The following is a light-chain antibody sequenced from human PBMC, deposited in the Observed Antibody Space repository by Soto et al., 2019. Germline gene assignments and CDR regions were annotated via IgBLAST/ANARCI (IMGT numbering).Light chain of an antibody. CDR2: GNS. Sequence: QFLLTQPPSVSGAPGQRVTISCTGSSSNIGAGYDVHWYQQLPGTAPKLLIYGNSNRPSGVPDRFSGSKSGTSASLAITGLQAEDEADYYCQSYDSSLSAFYVFGTGTKLTVL. V-gene: IGLV1-40*01. CDR3: QSYDSSLSAFYV. J-gene: IGLJ1*01. CDR1: SSNIGAGYD.